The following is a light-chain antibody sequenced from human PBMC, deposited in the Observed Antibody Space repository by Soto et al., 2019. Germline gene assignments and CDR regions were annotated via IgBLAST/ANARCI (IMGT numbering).Light chain of an antibody. CDR3: QHYNSYSEA. J-gene: IGKJ1*01. CDR2: KAS. V-gene: IGKV1-5*03. CDR1: QTISSW. Sequence: DIQMTQSPSTLSGSVGDRVTIPCRASQTISSWLAWYQQKPGKAPKLLIYKASTLKSGVPSRFSGSGSGTEFILTISSLQPDDFATYYCQHYNSYSEAFGQGTKV.